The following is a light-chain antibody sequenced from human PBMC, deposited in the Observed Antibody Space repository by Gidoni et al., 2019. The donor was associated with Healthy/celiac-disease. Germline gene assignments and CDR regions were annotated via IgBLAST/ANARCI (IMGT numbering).Light chain of an antibody. Sequence: EIMFTQSPGTLSLSPGERATLSCRASQSVSSSYLAWYQQKPGQAPRLLIYGASSRATGIPDRFSGSGAGTDLTLTISRLEPEDFAVYYCQQYGSSRTFGQGTKVEIK. CDR2: GAS. CDR1: QSVSSSY. J-gene: IGKJ1*01. V-gene: IGKV3-20*01. CDR3: QQYGSSRT.